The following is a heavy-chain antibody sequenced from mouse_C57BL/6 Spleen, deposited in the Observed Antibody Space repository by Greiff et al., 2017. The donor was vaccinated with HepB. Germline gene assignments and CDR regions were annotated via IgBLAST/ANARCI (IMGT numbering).Heavy chain of an antibody. CDR1: GFNIKDYY. Sequence: VHVKQSGAELVKPGASVMLSCTASGFNIKDYYMHWVKQRTEQGLEWIGRIDPEDGETKYAPKFQGKATITADTSSNTAYLQLSSLTSEDTAVYYCARGLGRSDYFDYWGQGTTLTVSS. CDR3: ARGLGRSDYFDY. CDR2: IDPEDGET. J-gene: IGHJ2*01. D-gene: IGHD4-1*01. V-gene: IGHV14-2*01.